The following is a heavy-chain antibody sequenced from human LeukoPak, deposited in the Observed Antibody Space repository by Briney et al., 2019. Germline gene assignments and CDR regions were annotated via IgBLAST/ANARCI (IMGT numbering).Heavy chain of an antibody. V-gene: IGHV3-23*01. Sequence: GGSLRLSCAASGFKFSDYAMNWVRQAPGKGLEWVSGMSGTGGTSYYADSAKGRFTISRDNSKSTLDLQMNSLRAEDTAVYYCARDGVRGYGDYDYWGQGTLVTVSS. CDR2: MSGTGGTS. D-gene: IGHD4-17*01. CDR1: GFKFSDYA. J-gene: IGHJ4*02. CDR3: ARDGVRGYGDYDY.